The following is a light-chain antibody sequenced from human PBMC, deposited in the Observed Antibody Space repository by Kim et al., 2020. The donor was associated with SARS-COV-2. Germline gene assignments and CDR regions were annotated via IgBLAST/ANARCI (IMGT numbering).Light chain of an antibody. J-gene: IGLJ3*02. CDR1: SSNIRNNY. CDR2: DNN. V-gene: IGLV1-51*01. Sequence: QSVLTQPPSISAAPGQKVTISCSGSSSNIRNNYISWYQQLPGTAPKLLIYDNNKRPSGIPDRFSGSKSGTSATLGITGLQTGDEADYYCGTWDSSLSAWVFGGGTQLTVL. CDR3: GTWDSSLSAWV.